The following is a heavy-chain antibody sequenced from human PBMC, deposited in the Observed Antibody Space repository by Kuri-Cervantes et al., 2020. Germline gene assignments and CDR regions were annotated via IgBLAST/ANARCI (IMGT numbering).Heavy chain of an antibody. CDR1: GYTFTSYG. Sequence: ASVKVSCKASGYTFTSYGISWVRQAPGQGLEWMGIINPSGGSTSYAQKFQGRVTMTRDTSTSTVYMELSSLRSEDTAVYYCAREYRYYYYYMDVWGKGTTVTVSS. V-gene: IGHV1-46*01. J-gene: IGHJ6*03. CDR3: AREYRYYYYYMDV. CDR2: INPSGGST. D-gene: IGHD1-1*01.